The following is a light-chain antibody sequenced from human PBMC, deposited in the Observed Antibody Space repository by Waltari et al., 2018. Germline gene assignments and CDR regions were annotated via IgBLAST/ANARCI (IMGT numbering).Light chain of an antibody. V-gene: IGLV2-14*03. CDR2: DVS. Sequence: QSALTQPASVSGSPGQSITVSCTGISNDVGIHNFVSWYQHHPGKAPKVVIYDVSYRPSGVSDRFSGSTSGSTASLTISGLQAEDEDDYYCSSYTSNNAVFGGGTKLTVL. CDR1: SNDVGIHNF. CDR3: SSYTSNNAV. J-gene: IGLJ3*02.